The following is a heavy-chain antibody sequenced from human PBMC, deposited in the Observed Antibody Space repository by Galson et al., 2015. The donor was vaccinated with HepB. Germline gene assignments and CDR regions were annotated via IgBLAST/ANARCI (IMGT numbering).Heavy chain of an antibody. CDR3: AANWGWYFDL. Sequence: SLRLSCAVSGFSFSNYWMSWVRQAPGKGLEWVANIKQDGSEKYYVDSVKGRFTISRDNAKNSLYLQMNSLRAEDTAVYYCAANWGWYFDLWGRGTLVTVSS. V-gene: IGHV3-7*03. J-gene: IGHJ2*01. CDR1: GFSFSNYW. D-gene: IGHD7-27*01. CDR2: IKQDGSEK.